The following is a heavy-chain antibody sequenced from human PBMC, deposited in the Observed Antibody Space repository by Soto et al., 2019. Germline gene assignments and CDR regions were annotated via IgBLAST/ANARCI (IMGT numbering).Heavy chain of an antibody. CDR3: ATGRDYDLWSGLNCLDP. J-gene: IGHJ5*02. CDR2: MNPNSGNT. CDR1: GYTFTSYD. V-gene: IGHV1-8*01. Sequence: DSLMVSCKASGYTFTSYDINWVRQATGQGREWMGWMNPNSGNTGYAEKFQGRVTMTRNTAINTAYMELSSLTSEDAAVYYCATGRDYDLWSGLNCLDPWGQVPKVTFSS. D-gene: IGHD3-3*01.